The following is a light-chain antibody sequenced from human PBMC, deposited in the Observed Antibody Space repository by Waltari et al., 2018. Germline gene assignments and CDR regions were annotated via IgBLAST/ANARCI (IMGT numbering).Light chain of an antibody. J-gene: IGLJ3*02. CDR2: NTA. CDR3: LLYYGGAQLRV. CDR1: TGAVTSGYY. Sequence: QTVVTLEPSLTVSPGGTVTLTCASSTGAVTSGYYPNWFQQKPGQAPRALIYNTANKHSWTPARFSGSLLGGKAALTLSGVQPEDEADYYCLLYYGGAQLRVFGGGTKLTVL. V-gene: IGLV7-43*01.